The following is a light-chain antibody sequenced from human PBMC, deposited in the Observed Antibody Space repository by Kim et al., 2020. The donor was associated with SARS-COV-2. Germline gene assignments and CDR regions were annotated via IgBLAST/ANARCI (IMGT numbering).Light chain of an antibody. J-gene: IGKJ2*01. Sequence: DIQMTQSPSSLSASVGDRVNITCRASRPINIYLNWYQQKPGKAPTLLIFAASSLQSGVPSRFSGSGSGTDFTLTISSLQPEDFANYYCQQSYSTPRTFGQGTKLEI. CDR3: QQSYSTPRT. CDR1: RPINIY. CDR2: AAS. V-gene: IGKV1-39*01.